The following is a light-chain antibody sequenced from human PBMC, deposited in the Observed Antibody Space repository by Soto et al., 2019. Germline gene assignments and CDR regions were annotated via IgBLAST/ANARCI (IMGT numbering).Light chain of an antibody. CDR1: NSDIGGYNF. J-gene: IGLJ1*01. V-gene: IGLV2-14*01. Sequence: QSALTQPASVSGSPGHSITISCTGTNSDIGGYNFVSWYQHHPGKAPKLMIFEVSNRPSGVSNRFSGSKSGNTASLTISGLQTEDEADYYCSSFTSSDTDVFGTGTKVT. CDR2: EVS. CDR3: SSFTSSDTDV.